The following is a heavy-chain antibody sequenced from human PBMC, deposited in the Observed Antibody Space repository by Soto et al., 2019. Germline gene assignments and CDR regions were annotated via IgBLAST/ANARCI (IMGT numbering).Heavy chain of an antibody. D-gene: IGHD3-10*01. CDR3: ARVKSGSYDWFDP. J-gene: IGHJ5*02. CDR2: INTDGSRT. Sequence: EVQLVESGGGLGQPGGSLRLSCVASGFIFSDYWMHWVRQAPGKGLAWVSRINTDGSRTRYADSVKGRFTISRDNAKNTVYLQLNSLRAEDRAVYFCARVKSGSYDWFDPWGQGTLVTVSS. V-gene: IGHV3-74*01. CDR1: GFIFSDYW.